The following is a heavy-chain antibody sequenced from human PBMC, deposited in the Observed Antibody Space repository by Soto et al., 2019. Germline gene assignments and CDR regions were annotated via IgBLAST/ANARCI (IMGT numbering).Heavy chain of an antibody. CDR3: AHTYYDFWSGYYTGMEFDY. CDR2: IYWDDDK. V-gene: IGHV2-5*05. J-gene: IGHJ4*02. Sequence: QITLKESGPTLVKPTQTLTLTCTFSGFSLSTSGVGVGWIRQPPGKALEWLALIYWDDDKRYGPSLKSRLTITKDTSKNQVVLTMTNMDPVDTATYYCAHTYYDFWSGYYTGMEFDYWGQGTLVTVSS. CDR1: GFSLSTSGVG. D-gene: IGHD3-3*01.